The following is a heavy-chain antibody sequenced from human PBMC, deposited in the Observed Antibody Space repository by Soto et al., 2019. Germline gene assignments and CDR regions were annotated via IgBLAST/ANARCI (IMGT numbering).Heavy chain of an antibody. CDR1: GFTFSSYA. CDR2: ISGSGGST. V-gene: IGHV3-23*01. J-gene: IGHJ6*02. D-gene: IGHD5-18*01. CDR3: ARDLGYSYGYLNPEYYYYGMDV. Sequence: LRLSCAASGFTFSSYAMSWVRQAPGKGLEWVSAISGSGGSTYYADSVKGRFTISRDNSKNTLYLQMNSLRAEDTAVYYCARDLGYSYGYLNPEYYYYGMDVWGQGTTVTVSS.